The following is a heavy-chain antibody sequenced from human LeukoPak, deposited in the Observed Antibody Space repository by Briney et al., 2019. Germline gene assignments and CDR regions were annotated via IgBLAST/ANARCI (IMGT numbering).Heavy chain of an antibody. CDR1: GGSISSSTYY. V-gene: IGHV4-61*05. J-gene: IGHJ4*02. D-gene: IGHD3-9*01. CDR3: ARHYDILTSTYYFDY. CDR2: IYYSGST. Sequence: SETLSLTCTVSGGSISSSTYYWGWIRQPPGKGLEWIGYIYYSGSTNYNPSLKSRVTISVDTSKNQFSLKLSSVTAADTAVYYCARHYDILTSTYYFDYWGQGTLVTVSS.